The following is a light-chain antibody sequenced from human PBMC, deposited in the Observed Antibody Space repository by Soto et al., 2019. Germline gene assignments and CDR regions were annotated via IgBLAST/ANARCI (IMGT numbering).Light chain of an antibody. J-gene: IGKJ4*01. CDR3: QQRSNWPLT. V-gene: IGKV3-15*01. CDR1: QSVSSN. Sequence: EIVMTQSPATLSVSPGERATLSRRASQSVSSNLAWYQQKPGQAPRLLIYGASTRATGIPARFSGSGSGTDFTLTINSLEPEDFAVYYCQQRSNWPLTFGGGTKVDIK. CDR2: GAS.